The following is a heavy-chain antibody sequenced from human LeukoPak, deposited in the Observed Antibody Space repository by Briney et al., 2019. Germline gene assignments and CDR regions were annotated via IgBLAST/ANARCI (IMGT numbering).Heavy chain of an antibody. V-gene: IGHV6-1*01. J-gene: IGHJ6*04. D-gene: IGHD3-16*01. CDR1: GDIVSSDNVA. CDR2: TYYRSKLYS. Sequence: SQTLSLTCAISGDIVSSDNVAWNWIRQSPSRGLEWLGRTYYRSKLYSDYAPSVKGRITINADTSKNQFSLQVTSVIPEDTAVYYCAKEVGGRGLAYYYGMDVWGKGTTVTVSS. CDR3: AKEVGGRGLAYYYGMDV.